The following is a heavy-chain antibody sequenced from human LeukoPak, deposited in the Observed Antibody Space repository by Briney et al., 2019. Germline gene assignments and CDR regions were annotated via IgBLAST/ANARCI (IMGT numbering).Heavy chain of an antibody. J-gene: IGHJ4*02. CDR1: GGSFSGYY. V-gene: IGHV4-34*01. CDR2: INHSGST. D-gene: IGHD4-17*01. Sequence: SETLSLTCAVYGGSFSGYYWRWIRQPPGKGLEWIGEINHSGSTNYNPSLKSRVTISVDTSKNQFSLKLSSVTAADTAVYYCASQGLRASPINDYWGQGTLVTVSS. CDR3: ASQGLRASPINDY.